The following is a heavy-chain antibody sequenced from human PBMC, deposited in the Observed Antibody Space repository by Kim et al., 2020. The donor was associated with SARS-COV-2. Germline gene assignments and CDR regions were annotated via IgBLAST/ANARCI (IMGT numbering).Heavy chain of an antibody. J-gene: IGHJ4*02. Sequence: EQKFQGRVTRTEDTSTDTAYMELSSLSSEDTAVYYCATYNSRAGTDPFDYWGQGTLVTVSS. D-gene: IGHD1-7*01. CDR3: ATYNSRAGTDPFDY. V-gene: IGHV1-24*01.